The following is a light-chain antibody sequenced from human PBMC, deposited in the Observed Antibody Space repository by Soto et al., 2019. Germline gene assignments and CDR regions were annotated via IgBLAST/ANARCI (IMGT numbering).Light chain of an antibody. CDR2: AAS. CDR1: QSISSY. J-gene: IGKJ3*01. CDR3: QQSYSTPFT. V-gene: IGKV1-39*01. Sequence: DIQMTQSPSSLASSVVDRATITCVASQSISSYLNWYQQKPGKAPKLLIYAASSLQSGVPSRFSGSGSGTDFTLTISSLQPEDFATYYCQQSYSTPFTFGPGTKVDIK.